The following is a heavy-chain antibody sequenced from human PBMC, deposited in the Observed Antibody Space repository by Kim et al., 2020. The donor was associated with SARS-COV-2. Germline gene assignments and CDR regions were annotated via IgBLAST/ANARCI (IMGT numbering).Heavy chain of an antibody. D-gene: IGHD3-10*01. V-gene: IGHV1-18*01. CDR3: ARVGTMVRGNYYGMDV. CDR2: ISAYNGNT. Sequence: ASVKVSCKASGYTFTSYGISWVRQAPGQGLEWMGWISAYNGNTNYAQKLQGRVTMTTDTSTSTAYMELRSLRSDDTAVYYCARVGTMVRGNYYGMDVWGQGTTVTVSS. CDR1: GYTFTSYG. J-gene: IGHJ6*02.